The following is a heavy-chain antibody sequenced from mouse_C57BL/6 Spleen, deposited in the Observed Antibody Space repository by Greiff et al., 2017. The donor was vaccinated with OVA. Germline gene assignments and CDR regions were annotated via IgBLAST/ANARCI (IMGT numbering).Heavy chain of an antibody. CDR2: IYPGDGDT. D-gene: IGHD1-1*01. J-gene: IGHJ4*01. CDR3: ARGGYYGSRGGYYYAMDY. V-gene: IGHV1-80*01. Sequence: VQLQQSGAELVKPGASVKISCKASGYAFSSYWMNWVKQRPGKGLEWIGQIYPGDGDTNYNGKFKGKATLTADKSSSTAYMQLSSLTSEDSAVYFCARGGYYGSRGGYYYAMDYWGQGTSVTVSS. CDR1: GYAFSSYW.